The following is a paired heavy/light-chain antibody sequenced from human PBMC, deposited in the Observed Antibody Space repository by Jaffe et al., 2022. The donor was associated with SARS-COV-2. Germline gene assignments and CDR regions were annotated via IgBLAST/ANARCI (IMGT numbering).Heavy chain of an antibody. J-gene: IGHJ4*02. D-gene: IGHD2-15*01. Sequence: EVQLVESGGGLAQPGGSLRLSCAASGFTFSSYAMHWVRQAPGKGLEYVSAIRSDGGSTFYANSVKGRFTISRDNSKNAVYLQMGSLRADDMAVYYCASLYSLNYWGQGTLVSVSS. CDR1: GFTFSSYA. V-gene: IGHV3-64*01. CDR3: ASLYSLNY. CDR2: IRSDGGST.
Light chain of an antibody. CDR3: QQCNTFSPA. V-gene: IGKV1-5*03. CDR2: KAS. J-gene: IGKJ1*01. Sequence: DIQMTQSPSTLSASVGDRVTITCRASQNIDSWLAWYQQSPGKPPKLLISKASSLENGVPSRFSGSGSGTEFTLTISSLQPDDFATYYCQQCNTFSPAFGQGTKVEIK. CDR1: QNIDSW.